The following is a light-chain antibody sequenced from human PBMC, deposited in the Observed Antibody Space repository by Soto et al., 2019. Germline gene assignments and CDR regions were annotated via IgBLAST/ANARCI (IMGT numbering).Light chain of an antibody. J-gene: IGKJ4*01. Sequence: EIVMTQSPATLSVSPGERATLSCRASQSACSNLAWYQQKRGQPPRLLIHGASTRATGVPVRFSGSGSGTEFSLTISCLQSEDFALYFCQQYNNCPRSTFGGGTKVEMK. CDR3: QQYNNCPRST. CDR1: QSACSN. V-gene: IGKV3-15*01. CDR2: GAS.